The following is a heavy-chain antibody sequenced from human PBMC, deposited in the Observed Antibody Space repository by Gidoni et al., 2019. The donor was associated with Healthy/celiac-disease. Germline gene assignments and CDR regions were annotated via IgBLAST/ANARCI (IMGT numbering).Heavy chain of an antibody. D-gene: IGHD4-17*01. Sequence: QVQLVESGGGVVQPGRSLRLSCAASGFPFSSYAMHWVRQAPGKGLEWVAVISYDGSNKYYADSVKGRFTISRDNSKNTLYLQMNSLRAEDTAVYYCARSTVTTDWFDPWGQGTLVTVSS. CDR1: GFPFSSYA. V-gene: IGHV3-30-3*01. CDR2: ISYDGSNK. CDR3: ARSTVTTDWFDP. J-gene: IGHJ5*02.